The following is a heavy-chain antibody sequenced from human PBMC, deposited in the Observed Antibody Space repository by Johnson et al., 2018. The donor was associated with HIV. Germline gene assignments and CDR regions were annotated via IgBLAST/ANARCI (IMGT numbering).Heavy chain of an antibody. Sequence: VQLVESGGGVVPPGGSLRLSCAASGFTFDDHGMSWVRQAPGKGLEWVAGSNWNGGSTGYADSVKGRFTISRDNAKNSLYLQMNSLRAEDTALYYCAKDYTAMVSSDAFDIWGQGTMVTVSS. CDR2: SNWNGGST. J-gene: IGHJ3*02. CDR3: AKDYTAMVSSDAFDI. V-gene: IGHV3-20*04. D-gene: IGHD5-18*01. CDR1: GFTFDDHG.